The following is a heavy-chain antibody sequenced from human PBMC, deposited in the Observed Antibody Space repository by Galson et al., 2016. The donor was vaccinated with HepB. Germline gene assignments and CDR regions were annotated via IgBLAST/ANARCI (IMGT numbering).Heavy chain of an antibody. CDR2: ISAYNGDT. Sequence: SVKVSCKASGYSSSSYGVSWVRQAPGQGLEWMGWISAYNGDTEYAQDVQDRVTMSTDAFTSTAYMELRSLRSDDTALYYCARDSWFYGSGNYYPFDYWGQGTLITVSS. CDR1: GYSSSSYG. D-gene: IGHD3-10*01. CDR3: ARDSWFYGSGNYYPFDY. V-gene: IGHV1-18*01. J-gene: IGHJ4*02.